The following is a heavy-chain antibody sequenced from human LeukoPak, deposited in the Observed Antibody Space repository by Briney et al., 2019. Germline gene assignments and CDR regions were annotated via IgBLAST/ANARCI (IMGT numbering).Heavy chain of an antibody. CDR3: ARGVGVVPAAVNY. D-gene: IGHD2-2*01. CDR2: INPSGGST. Sequence: ASVKVSCKASGYTFTSYYMHWVRQAPGQGLEWMGIINPSGGSTSYAQKVQGRVTMTTDTSTSTAYMELRSLRSDDTAVYYCARGVGVVPAAVNYWGQGTLVTVSS. J-gene: IGHJ4*02. V-gene: IGHV1-46*01. CDR1: GYTFTSYY.